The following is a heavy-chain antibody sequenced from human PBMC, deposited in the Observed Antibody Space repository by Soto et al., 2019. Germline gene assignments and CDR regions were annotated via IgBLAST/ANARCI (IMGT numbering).Heavy chain of an antibody. V-gene: IGHV3-33*01. J-gene: IGHJ6*03. Sequence: QVQLVESGGGVVQPGRSLRLSCAASGFTFSSYGMHWVRQAPGKGLEWVAVIWYDGSNKYYADSVKGRFTISRDNSKNTLYLQMNSLRAEDTAVYYCAREGSYGDYEIDYYYYYMDVWGKGTTVTVSS. D-gene: IGHD4-17*01. CDR2: IWYDGSNK. CDR1: GFTFSSYG. CDR3: AREGSYGDYEIDYYYYYMDV.